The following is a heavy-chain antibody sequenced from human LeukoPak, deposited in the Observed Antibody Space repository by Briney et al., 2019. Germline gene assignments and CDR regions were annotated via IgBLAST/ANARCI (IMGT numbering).Heavy chain of an antibody. CDR1: GYTFTSYY. CDR3: ARGEDIVVYYRNNWFDP. V-gene: IGHV1-46*01. J-gene: IGHJ5*02. D-gene: IGHD2-15*01. CDR2: INPSGGST. Sequence: ASVKVPCKASGYTFTSYYMHWVRQAPGQGLEWMGIINPSGGSTSYAQKFQGRVTMTRDTSTSTVYMELSSLRSEDTAVYYCARGEDIVVYYRNNWFDPWGQGTLVTVSS.